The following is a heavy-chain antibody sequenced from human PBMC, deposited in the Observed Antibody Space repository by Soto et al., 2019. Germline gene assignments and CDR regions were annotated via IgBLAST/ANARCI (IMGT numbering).Heavy chain of an antibody. J-gene: IGHJ6*02. V-gene: IGHV3-66*01. D-gene: IGHD1-1*01. CDR1: GFTVSSNY. Sequence: EVQLVESGGGLVQPGGSLRLSCVASGFTVSSNYMSWVRQAPGKGLEWVSVIYSGGSTYYADSVKGRFTISRDNSKNTLYLQMNSLRAXXTAVYYCAXXXGXXWNXXSKGWGQGTTVTVSS. CDR2: IYSGGST. CDR3: AXXXGXXWNXXSKG.